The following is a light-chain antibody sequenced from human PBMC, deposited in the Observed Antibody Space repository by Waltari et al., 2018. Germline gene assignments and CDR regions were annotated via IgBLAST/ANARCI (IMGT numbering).Light chain of an antibody. Sequence: EIVMTQSPATLSVSPGERATLSCRASQSVSRNLAWFQQKPGQAPRPLIYRASTRASGVPARFSGSESGTEFTLTISSLQSEDFAVYYCQHYHNWPWTFGQGTKVEIK. CDR1: QSVSRN. CDR2: RAS. V-gene: IGKV3-15*01. J-gene: IGKJ1*01. CDR3: QHYHNWPWT.